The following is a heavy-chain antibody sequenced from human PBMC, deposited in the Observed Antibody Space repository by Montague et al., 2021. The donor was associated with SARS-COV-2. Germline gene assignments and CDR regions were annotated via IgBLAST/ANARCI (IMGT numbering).Heavy chain of an antibody. CDR3: ARGRVMARGDMFDF. V-gene: IGHV4-34*01. J-gene: IGHJ1*01. D-gene: IGHD3-10*01. CDR1: GGTFNDYY. Sequence: SETLSLTCAVYGGTFNDYYCNWIRQSPEKGLEWIGEINYEGDTKXNPSLLSRVVMSLDTSKNQFSLNMTSMTPADTAVYYCARGRVMARGDMFDFWGQGNLVTVSS. CDR2: INYEGDT.